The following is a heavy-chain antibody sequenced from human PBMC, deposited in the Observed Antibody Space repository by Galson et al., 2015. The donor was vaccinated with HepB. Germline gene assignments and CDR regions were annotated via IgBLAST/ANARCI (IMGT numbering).Heavy chain of an antibody. J-gene: IGHJ4*02. Sequence: SVKVSCKASGYTFTGYYMHWVRQAPGQGLEWMGRINPNSGGTNYAQKFQGRVTMTRDTSISTAYMELSRLRSDDTAVYYCARLRVVAAPHSLDYWGQGTLVTVSS. CDR2: INPNSGGT. D-gene: IGHD2-15*01. V-gene: IGHV1-2*06. CDR3: ARLRVVAAPHSLDY. CDR1: GYTFTGYY.